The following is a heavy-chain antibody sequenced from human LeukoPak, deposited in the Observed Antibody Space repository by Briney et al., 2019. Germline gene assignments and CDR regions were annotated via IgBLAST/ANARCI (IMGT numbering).Heavy chain of an antibody. Sequence: SQTLSLTCAISGDSVSTNSATWNWTRQSPSRGLEWLGRTYYKSKWYNDYAVSVKSRITINPDTSRNQFSLHLNSVTPEDTAVYYCARGQVTFDYWGQGTLVTVSS. J-gene: IGHJ4*02. CDR2: TYYKSKWYN. CDR1: GDSVSTNSAT. CDR3: ARGQVTFDY. V-gene: IGHV6-1*01.